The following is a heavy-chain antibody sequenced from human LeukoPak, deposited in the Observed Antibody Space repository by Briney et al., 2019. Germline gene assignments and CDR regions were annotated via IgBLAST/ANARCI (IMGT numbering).Heavy chain of an antibody. CDR1: GYTFTDNG. V-gene: IGHV1-18*01. J-gene: IGHJ6*03. Sequence: ASVKVSCKASGYTFTDNGISWVRQAPGGGLEWMGWISANSGKTNYAQRFQGRVTMTRETSSSTVYMELRSLRSDDTAVYYCARDRPSIAARPLPYYFYYYMDVWGKGTTVTVSS. CDR2: ISANSGKT. D-gene: IGHD6-6*01. CDR3: ARDRPSIAARPLPYYFYYYMDV.